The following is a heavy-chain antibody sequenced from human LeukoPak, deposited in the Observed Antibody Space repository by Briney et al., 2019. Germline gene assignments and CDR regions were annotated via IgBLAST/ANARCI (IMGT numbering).Heavy chain of an antibody. CDR3: ARSDIVATFDY. D-gene: IGHD5-12*01. CDR2: IYYSGST. CDR1: GGSISVYY. V-gene: IGHV4-59*07. Sequence: SVTLSLMCTVSGGSISVYYWMWLRRPPGRGLEWIGYIYYSGSTNYNPSLKSRVTMSADTSKNQFSLKLSSVTAADTAVYYCARSDIVATFDYWGQGTLVTVSS. J-gene: IGHJ4*02.